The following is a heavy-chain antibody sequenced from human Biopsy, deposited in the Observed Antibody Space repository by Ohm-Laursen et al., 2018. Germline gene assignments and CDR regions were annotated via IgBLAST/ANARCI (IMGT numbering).Heavy chain of an antibody. CDR2: ISETSSHI. V-gene: IGHV3-21*01. J-gene: IGHJ6*02. D-gene: IGHD6-6*01. Sequence: GSLRLSCAASGFSVSSYDMNWVRQAPGKGLEWISYISETSSHIYDADLVRGRFTVARDIAKNSLYLQLNSLRVEDTAVYYCARDSSRRAREGGMDVWGQGTTVTVSS. CDR3: ARDSSRRAREGGMDV. CDR1: GFSVSSYD.